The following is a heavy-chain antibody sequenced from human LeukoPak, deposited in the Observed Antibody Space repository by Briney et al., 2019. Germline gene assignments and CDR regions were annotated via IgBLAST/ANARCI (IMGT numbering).Heavy chain of an antibody. CDR3: ARSRYCSGGSCYLARAFDI. J-gene: IGHJ3*02. D-gene: IGHD2-15*01. Sequence: SETLSLTCTVSGESINSYYWSWIRRPPGKGLEWSGYIYYSGSTNYNPALKSRVTTSIDTSKNQFSPKLSSVTAADTAVYYCARSRYCSGGSCYLARAFDIWGQGTMVTVSS. CDR1: GESINSYY. V-gene: IGHV4-59*12. CDR2: IYYSGST.